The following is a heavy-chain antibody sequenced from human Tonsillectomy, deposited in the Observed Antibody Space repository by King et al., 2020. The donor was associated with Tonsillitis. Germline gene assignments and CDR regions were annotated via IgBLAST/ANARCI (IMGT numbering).Heavy chain of an antibody. CDR3: TTHPRHRSQIDY. CDR1: GLTFNNAW. Sequence: VQLVESGGGLVKPGGSLRLSCEASGLTFNNAWLSWVRQAPGKGLEWVGRIKCNADGGTRDYAAPVKGRFTISRDDSENTLHLQMNSLKTEDTAVYFCTTHPRHRSQIDYWGQGTLVTVSS. J-gene: IGHJ4*02. V-gene: IGHV3-15*01. D-gene: IGHD3-10*01. CDR2: IKCNADGGTR.